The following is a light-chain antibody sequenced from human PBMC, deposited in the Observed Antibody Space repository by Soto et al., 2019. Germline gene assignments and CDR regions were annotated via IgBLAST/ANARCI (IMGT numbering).Light chain of an antibody. CDR2: GAT. CDR3: QQYVNWPPLT. J-gene: IGKJ4*01. Sequence: EIVLTQSPANLSLSPGERATLSCRASQSVRSNLAWYQQKPGQAPRLLIFGATTRATNISARFTGSGSGTESTLTISSLQSEDFAVYYCQQYVNWPPLTFGGGTKVEIK. V-gene: IGKV3-15*01. CDR1: QSVRSN.